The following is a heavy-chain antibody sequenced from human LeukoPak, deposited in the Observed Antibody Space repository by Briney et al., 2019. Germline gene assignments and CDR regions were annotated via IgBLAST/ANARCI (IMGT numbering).Heavy chain of an antibody. J-gene: IGHJ4*02. CDR1: GFTFSSYL. CDR2: IKQDGSEK. CDR3: ARGPSIIAAADPFDY. V-gene: IGHV3-7*01. Sequence: PGGSLRLSCAASGFTFSSYLMSWVRQAPGKGLEWVANIKQDGSEKYYVDSVKGRFTISRDNAENSLYLQMNSLRAEDTAVYYCARGPSIIAAADPFDYWGQGTLVTVSS. D-gene: IGHD6-13*01.